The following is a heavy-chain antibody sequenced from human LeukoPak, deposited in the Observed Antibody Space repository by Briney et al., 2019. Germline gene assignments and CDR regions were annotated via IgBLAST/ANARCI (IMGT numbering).Heavy chain of an antibody. J-gene: IGHJ4*02. CDR3: ARDLFGVAGVDY. CDR2: ISGSSSYV. CDR1: GFTFSSYS. V-gene: IGHV3-21*01. D-gene: IGHD3-3*01. Sequence: PGGSLRLSCAASGFTFSSYSMNWVRQAPGKGLEWVSSISGSSSYVYYADSVKGRFTISRDNAKNSLYLQMNSLRAEDTAVYYCARDLFGVAGVDYWGQGTLVTVSS.